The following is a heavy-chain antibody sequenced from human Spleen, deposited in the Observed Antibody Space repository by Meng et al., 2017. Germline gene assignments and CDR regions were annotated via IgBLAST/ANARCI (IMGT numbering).Heavy chain of an antibody. J-gene: IGHJ4*02. CDR2: ISYDGSYK. Sequence: QVQLVESGGGGVEPGRSLRLSCAASGFLFRNYAMHWVRQATGKGLEWVAVISYDGSYKNYADSVKGRFTISRDNAKNTLYLQMTSLRAEDTAVYYCSKDYTGSDDYWGQGTLVTVSS. V-gene: IGHV3-30-3*01. D-gene: IGHD5-12*01. CDR3: SKDYTGSDDY. CDR1: GFLFRNYA.